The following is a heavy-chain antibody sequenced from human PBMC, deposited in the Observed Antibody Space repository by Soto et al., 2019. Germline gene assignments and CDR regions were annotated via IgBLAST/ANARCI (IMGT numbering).Heavy chain of an antibody. D-gene: IGHD5-12*01. J-gene: IGHJ4*02. CDR1: GPTFIAYY. CDR3: ARVSVDVPE. Sequence: QLVQSGAEVKKPGASVRVSCKTSGPTFIAYYIHLVRQAPGQGLEWMGWIDPKSGGTTYEQKFLGRVTMTRDTSINTAYMDLNRLTSDDTAVYYCARVSVDVPEWGQGTLITVSS. CDR2: IDPKSGGT. V-gene: IGHV1-2*02.